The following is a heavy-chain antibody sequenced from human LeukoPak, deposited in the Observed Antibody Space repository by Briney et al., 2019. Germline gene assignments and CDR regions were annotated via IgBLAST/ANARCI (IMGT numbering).Heavy chain of an antibody. CDR1: GYTFTDYY. D-gene: IGHD2/OR15-2a*01. V-gene: IGHV1-2*02. Sequence: ASVRVSCKASGYTFTDYYIHWVRQAPGPGLEWMGWVNPNNGVTRYAQQFQGRVTMTRDTSLTTAYMELRSLTSDDTAVYFRARTFFYDGSFYYPWDSWGQGTLVTVSS. CDR3: ARTFFYDGSFYYPWDS. CDR2: VNPNNGVT. J-gene: IGHJ4*02.